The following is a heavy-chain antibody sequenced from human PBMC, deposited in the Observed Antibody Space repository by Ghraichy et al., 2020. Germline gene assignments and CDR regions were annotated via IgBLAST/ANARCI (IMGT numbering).Heavy chain of an antibody. J-gene: IGHJ4*02. CDR1: GFTYTRYW. CDR2: INQDGSQT. Sequence: GSLRLSCSASGFTYTRYWMSWVRQAPGKGLEWLANINQDGSQTDCVDSVKGRFSFPRDNAKNSLYLQLNSLRAEDTAVYFCARIGYSSSSFDYWGQGTLVTVSS. CDR3: ARIGYSSSSFDY. D-gene: IGHD6-6*01. V-gene: IGHV3-7*03.